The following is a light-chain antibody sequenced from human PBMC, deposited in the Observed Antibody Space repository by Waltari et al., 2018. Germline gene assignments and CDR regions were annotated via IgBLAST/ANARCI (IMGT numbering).Light chain of an antibody. Sequence: DIQLTQSPSFLSASVGDRVTIACRASQGISSHLAWYQQKPGNAPKLLIYPASTLQSGVPSRFGGSGSGTEFTLTTSSLQPEDFATYDCQQVIFYPLTVGGGTKVDIK. CDR3: QQVIFYPLT. J-gene: IGKJ4*01. V-gene: IGKV1-9*01. CDR2: PAS. CDR1: QGISSH.